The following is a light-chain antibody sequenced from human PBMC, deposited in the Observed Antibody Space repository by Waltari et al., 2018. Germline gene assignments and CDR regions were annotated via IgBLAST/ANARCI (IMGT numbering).Light chain of an antibody. J-gene: IGLJ1*01. CDR3: NSRDSRGHPLV. Sequence: SSELTQDPVVSVALGQTVRIKCQGDSLRSYYANWYQQKPGQAPVLVMYGKNNRPSGIPDRFSGSYSGTTASLIITGAQAEDEGDYYCNSRDSRGHPLVFGTGTKVTVL. CDR2: GKN. V-gene: IGLV3-19*01. CDR1: SLRSYY.